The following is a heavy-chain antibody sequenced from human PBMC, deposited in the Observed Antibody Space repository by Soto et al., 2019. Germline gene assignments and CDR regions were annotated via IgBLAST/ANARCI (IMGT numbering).Heavy chain of an antibody. CDR1: GFTFSSYA. CDR3: ARDRGYYDSSGYLDY. J-gene: IGHJ4*02. Sequence: GGSLRLSCAASGFTFSSYAMHWVRQAPGKGLEWVAVISYDGSNKYYADSVKGRFTISRDNSKNTLYLQMNSLRAEDTAVYYCARDRGYYDSSGYLDYWGQGTLVTVSS. V-gene: IGHV3-30-3*01. D-gene: IGHD3-22*01. CDR2: ISYDGSNK.